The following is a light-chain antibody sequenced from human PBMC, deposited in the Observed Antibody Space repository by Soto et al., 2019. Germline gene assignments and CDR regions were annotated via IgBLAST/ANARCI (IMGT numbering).Light chain of an antibody. Sequence: DIQMTQSPSTLSASVGDRVTITCRASHSISSWLAWFQQKPGKAPKLLIYDASTLESGVPSRFSGSGSGTELTLTISSRQPDDFATYYCQQYNYYRTFGQGTKVEIK. V-gene: IGKV1-5*01. CDR3: QQYNYYRT. CDR1: HSISSW. J-gene: IGKJ1*01. CDR2: DAS.